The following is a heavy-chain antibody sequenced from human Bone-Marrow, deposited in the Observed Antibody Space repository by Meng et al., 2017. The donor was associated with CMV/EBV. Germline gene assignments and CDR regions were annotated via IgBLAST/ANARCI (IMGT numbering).Heavy chain of an antibody. D-gene: IGHD3-10*01. CDR1: GFTFNDHA. Sequence: GESLKISCAASGFTFNDHAMHWVRQAPGKGLVWVSRINSDGSSTSYADSVKGRFTISRDNAKNTLYVQMKSLRAEDTAVYYCARVGGRRFGELPIDYWGQGTLVTVSS. V-gene: IGHV3-74*01. CDR3: ARVGGRRFGELPIDY. J-gene: IGHJ4*02. CDR2: INSDGSST.